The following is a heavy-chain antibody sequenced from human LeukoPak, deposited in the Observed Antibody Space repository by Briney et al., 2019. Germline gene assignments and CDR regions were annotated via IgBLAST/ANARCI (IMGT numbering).Heavy chain of an antibody. CDR2: ISSSSSYI. Sequence: GGSLRLSCAASGFTFSSYSMNWVRQAPGKGLEWVSSISSSSSYIYYADSVKGRFTTSRDNAKNSLYLQMNSLRAEDTAVYYCARDLYCSSTSCYRSPDYWGQGTLVTVSS. J-gene: IGHJ4*02. V-gene: IGHV3-21*01. CDR3: ARDLYCSSTSCYRSPDY. CDR1: GFTFSSYS. D-gene: IGHD2-2*01.